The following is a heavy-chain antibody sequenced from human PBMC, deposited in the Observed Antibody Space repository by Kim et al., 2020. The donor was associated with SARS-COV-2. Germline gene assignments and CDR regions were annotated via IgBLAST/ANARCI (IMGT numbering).Heavy chain of an antibody. CDR3: ARHRRSPGNYYMLDF. V-gene: IGHV4-59*08. J-gene: IGHJ4*02. D-gene: IGHD1-1*01. CDR1: GGSITNYF. CDR2: ISYTGGP. Sequence: SETLSLTCSVSGGSITNYFWSWIRQLPGRRLEWLGYISYTGGPKYNPSLESRLTMSVDTSKNQFSLRLRSVNASDTAIYYCARHRRSPGNYYMLDFWGQGSLPTVPS.